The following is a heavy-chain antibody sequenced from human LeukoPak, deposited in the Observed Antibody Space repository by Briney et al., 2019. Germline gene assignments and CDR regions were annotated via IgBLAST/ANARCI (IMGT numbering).Heavy chain of an antibody. CDR1: GGSIGSSNFY. CDR2: FYYSGST. V-gene: IGHV4-39*07. J-gene: IGHJ4*02. CDR3: ARGSVIMPFDY. Sequence: PSETLSLTCTVSGGSIGSSNFYWDWIRQPPGKGLEWVGSFYYSGSTYYNPSLRSRVTISVDTSKNQFYLKLSPVTAADTAVYYCARGSVIMPFDYWGQGTLVTVSS. D-gene: IGHD2-2*01.